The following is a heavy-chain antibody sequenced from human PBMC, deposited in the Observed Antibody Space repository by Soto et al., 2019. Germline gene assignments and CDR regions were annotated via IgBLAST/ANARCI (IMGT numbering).Heavy chain of an antibody. Sequence: GESLKISCKGSGYSFTSYWIGWVRQMPWKGLEWMGIIYPGDSDTRYSPSFQGQVTISADKSISTAYLQWSSLKASDTAMYYCARQVGRRNAPESPYGVDVWGEGPTITV. V-gene: IGHV5-51*01. CDR3: ARQVGRRNAPESPYGVDV. CDR1: GYSFTSYW. CDR2: IYPGDSDT. J-gene: IGHJ6*02. D-gene: IGHD1-26*01.